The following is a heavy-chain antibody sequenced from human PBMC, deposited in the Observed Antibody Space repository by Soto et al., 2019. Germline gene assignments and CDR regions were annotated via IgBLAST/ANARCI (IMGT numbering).Heavy chain of an antibody. D-gene: IGHD3-10*01. CDR2: VHHSWGS. CDR1: GGSISSYY. J-gene: IGHJ6*02. CDR3: ARQGFGPLHGLVDV. V-gene: IGHV4-59*08. Sequence: QVQLQESGPGLVKPSETLSLSCTVSGGSISSYYWSWFRQSPGKRMEWIGYVHHSWGSSYNPSLQSGVAISLDTSKSPFSLKVTSVTATDAVVYYCARQGFGPLHGLVDVWGQGTTVTVSS.